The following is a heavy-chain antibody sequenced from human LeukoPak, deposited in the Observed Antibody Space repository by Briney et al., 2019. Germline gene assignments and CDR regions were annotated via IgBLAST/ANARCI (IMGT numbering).Heavy chain of an antibody. J-gene: IGHJ4*02. Sequence: GGSLRLSCAGSGFTFDDYAMHWVRQAPGKGLEWVSGISWNSGSIGYADSVKGRFTISRDNAKNSLYLQMSSLRAEDTALYYCAKDNGRQGPFDYWGQGTLVTVSS. V-gene: IGHV3-9*01. CDR2: ISWNSGSI. CDR3: AKDNGRQGPFDY. CDR1: GFTFDDYA.